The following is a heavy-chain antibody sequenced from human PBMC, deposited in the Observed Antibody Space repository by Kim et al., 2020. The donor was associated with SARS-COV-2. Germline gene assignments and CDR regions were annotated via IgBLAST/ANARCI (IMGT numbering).Heavy chain of an antibody. CDR1: GFTFSSYA. J-gene: IGHJ5*02. CDR3: ARDSHIVVVTATGNWFDP. V-gene: IGHV3-30*04. D-gene: IGHD2-21*02. Sequence: GGSLRLSCAASGFTFSSYAMHWVRQAPGKGLEWVAVISYDGSNKYYADSVKGRFTISRDNSKNTLYLQMNSLRAEDTAVYYCARDSHIVVVTATGNWFDPWGQGTLVTVSS. CDR2: ISYDGSNK.